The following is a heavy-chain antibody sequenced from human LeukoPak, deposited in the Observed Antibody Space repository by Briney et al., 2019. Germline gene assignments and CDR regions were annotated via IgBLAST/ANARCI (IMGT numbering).Heavy chain of an antibody. CDR1: GYSISSGYY. CDR3: AREELGYCSSTSCPPDY. V-gene: IGHV4-38-2*02. D-gene: IGHD2-2*01. J-gene: IGHJ4*02. Sequence: SETLSLTCSVSGYSISSGYYWGWIRQPPGKGLEWIGSIYQSGSTNYNPSLKSRVIISVDTSKNQFSLKLSSVTAADTAVYYCAREELGYCSSTSCPPDYWGQGTLVTVSS. CDR2: IYQSGST.